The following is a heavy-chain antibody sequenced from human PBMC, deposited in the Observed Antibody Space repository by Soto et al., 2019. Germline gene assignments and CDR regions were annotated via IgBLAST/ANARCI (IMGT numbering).Heavy chain of an antibody. J-gene: IGHJ4*02. CDR3: ARDRHTGYDLGY. CDR1: PGSISGYY. Sequence: SETLSLTCTVSPGSISGYYWSWIRQAPGKGLEWIGFIYYSGSPNYNPSLKSRVTISVDTSKNQFSLELTSVTAADTAVYYCARDRHTGYDLGYWGQGTLVTVSS. D-gene: IGHD5-12*01. V-gene: IGHV4-59*01. CDR2: IYYSGSP.